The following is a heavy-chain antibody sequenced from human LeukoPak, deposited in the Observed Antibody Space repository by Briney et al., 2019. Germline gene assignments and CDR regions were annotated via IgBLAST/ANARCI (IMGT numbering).Heavy chain of an antibody. CDR3: AKVIYGSGSYYADLYYYYGMDV. J-gene: IGHJ6*02. CDR2: ISYDGSNK. Sequence: GGSLRLSRAASGFTFSSYGMHWVRQAPGKGLEWVAVISYDGSNKYYADSVKGRFTISRDNSKNTLYLQMNSLRAEDTAVYYCAKVIYGSGSYYADLYYYYGMDVWGQGTTVTVSS. CDR1: GFTFSSYG. V-gene: IGHV3-30*18. D-gene: IGHD3-10*01.